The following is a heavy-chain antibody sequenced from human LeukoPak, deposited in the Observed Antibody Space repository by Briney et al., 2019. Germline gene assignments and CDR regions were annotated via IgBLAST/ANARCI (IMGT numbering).Heavy chain of an antibody. Sequence: HTGGSLRLSCAASGFTFSSYGMSWVRQAPGKGLEWVSAISGSGGSTYYADSVKGRFTISRDNSKNTLYLQMNSLRAEDTAVYYCAKALQLLLYFDYWGQGTLVTVSS. J-gene: IGHJ4*02. V-gene: IGHV3-23*01. CDR1: GFTFSSYG. CDR3: AKALQLLLYFDY. D-gene: IGHD2-2*01. CDR2: ISGSGGST.